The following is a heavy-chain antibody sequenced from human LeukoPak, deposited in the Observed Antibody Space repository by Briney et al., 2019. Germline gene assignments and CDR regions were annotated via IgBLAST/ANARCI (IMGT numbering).Heavy chain of an antibody. CDR1: GFTFSSFS. J-gene: IGHJ6*02. Sequence: PGGSLRLSCAATGFTFSSFSMHWVRQAPGKGLERVAVISYDGSNKYYADSVKGRFTISRDNSKNTLYLQMNSLRTEDTAVYYCAKGRVGANGYYYYGMDVWGQGTTVTVSS. CDR3: AKGRVGANGYYYYGMDV. V-gene: IGHV3-30*18. CDR2: ISYDGSNK. D-gene: IGHD1-26*01.